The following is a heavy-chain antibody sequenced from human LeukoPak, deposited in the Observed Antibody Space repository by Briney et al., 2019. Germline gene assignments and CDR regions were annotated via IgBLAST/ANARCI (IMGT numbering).Heavy chain of an antibody. Sequence: PGGSLRLSCAASGFIVRNHWMSWVRQVPGRALEWVAHIKQDGNEKHYVDSVEGRFTLSRDDSKNSLYLQMNSLRVDDSAVYYCARGPNYGDRVDYFDYWGQGTLVTVSS. J-gene: IGHJ4*02. CDR1: GFIVRNHW. D-gene: IGHD4-17*01. V-gene: IGHV3-7*01. CDR3: ARGPNYGDRVDYFDY. CDR2: IKQDGNEK.